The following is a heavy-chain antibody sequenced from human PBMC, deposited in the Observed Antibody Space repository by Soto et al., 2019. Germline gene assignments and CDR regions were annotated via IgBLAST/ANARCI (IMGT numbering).Heavy chain of an antibody. V-gene: IGHV4-30-4*01. Sequence: QVQLQESGPGLVKPSQTLSLTCTVSGGSISNVNYCWSWIRQSPDKGLEWIGHIYDGGSTYNNPSRRSRHTILVDTTKNQFSLKPSSVSAVETAGYYCTRGPSGYKVDDWAQGILVSVSS. CDR3: TRGPSGYKVDD. D-gene: IGHD1-1*01. J-gene: IGHJ4*02. CDR1: GGSISNVNYC. CDR2: IYDGGST.